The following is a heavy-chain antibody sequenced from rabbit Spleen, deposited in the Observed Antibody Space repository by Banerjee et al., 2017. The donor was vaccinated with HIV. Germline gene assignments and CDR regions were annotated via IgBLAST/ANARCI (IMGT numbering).Heavy chain of an antibody. CDR1: GFSLIDYG. Sequence: QEQLVESGGGLVQPEGSLTLTCTASGFSLIDYGMYWVRQAPGKGLELIACKYTGFTGTIYYTNWAKGRFTISKTSSTTVTLQMTSLTAADTATYFCARDYVDSGGLWGQGTLVTVS. D-gene: IGHD4-2*01. J-gene: IGHJ4*01. CDR3: ARDYVDSGGL. CDR2: KYTGFTGTI. V-gene: IGHV1S45*01.